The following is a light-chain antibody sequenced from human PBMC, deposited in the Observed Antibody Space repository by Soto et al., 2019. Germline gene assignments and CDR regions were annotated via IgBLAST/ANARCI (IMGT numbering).Light chain of an antibody. CDR1: SGHSNYA. CDR2: LNSDGSH. V-gene: IGLV4-69*01. CDR3: QKWGSGIVV. J-gene: IGLJ2*01. Sequence: QLVLTQSPSASASLGASVKLTGTLSSGHSNYAIAWHQQQSEKGPRYLMKLNSDGSHSKGDGIPDRFSGYSSGAERYLTIPRLQSEDEADYCCQKWGSGIVVFGGGTNLTV.